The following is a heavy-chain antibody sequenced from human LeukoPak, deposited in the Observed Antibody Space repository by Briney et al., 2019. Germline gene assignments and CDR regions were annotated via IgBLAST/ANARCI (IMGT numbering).Heavy chain of an antibody. D-gene: IGHD5-18*01. J-gene: IGHJ6*03. CDR2: IYSGGST. Sequence: GGSLRLSCAASGFTFSSYEMNWVRQAPGKGLEWVSVIYSGGSTYYADSVKGRFTISRDNSKNTLYLQMNSLRAEDTAVYYCARDLRYSYGYYYYYYMDVWGKGTTVTISS. CDR1: GFTFSSYE. CDR3: ARDLRYSYGYYYYYYMDV. V-gene: IGHV3-53*01.